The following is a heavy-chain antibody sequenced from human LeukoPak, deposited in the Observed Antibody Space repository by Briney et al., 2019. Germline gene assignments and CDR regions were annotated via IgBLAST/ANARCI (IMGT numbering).Heavy chain of an antibody. CDR1: GGSISSGSYY. CDR2: IYTSGST. J-gene: IGHJ4*02. CDR3: AREVYDILTGYPS. V-gene: IGHV4-61*02. D-gene: IGHD3-9*01. Sequence: SETLSLTCTVPGGSISSGSYYWSWIRQPAGKGLEWIGRIYTSGSTNYNPSLKSRVTISVDTSKNQFSLKLSSVTAADTAVYYCAREVYDILTGYPSWGQGTLVTVSS.